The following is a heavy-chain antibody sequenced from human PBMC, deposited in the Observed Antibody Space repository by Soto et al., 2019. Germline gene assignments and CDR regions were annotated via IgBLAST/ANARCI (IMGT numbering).Heavy chain of an antibody. CDR1: GYTFTGYY. J-gene: IGHJ4*02. D-gene: IGHD6-19*01. Sequence: ASVKVSCKASGYTFTGYYMHWVRQAPGQGLEWMGWISPNSGGTSSAQKFQGRVTMTRDTSISTAYMELIRLTSDDTAVYYCARGGSTLAGYQDADYWGQGTLVTVSS. V-gene: IGHV1-2*02. CDR3: ARGGSTLAGYQDADY. CDR2: ISPNSGGT.